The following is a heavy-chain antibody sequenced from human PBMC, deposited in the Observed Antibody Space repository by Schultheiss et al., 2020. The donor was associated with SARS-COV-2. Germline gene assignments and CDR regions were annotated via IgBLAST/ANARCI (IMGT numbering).Heavy chain of an antibody. D-gene: IGHD3-22*01. CDR1: GFTVSNNH. CDR3: ARGGGYYDSSGWD. CDR2: IYSGGIT. Sequence: GESLKISCAASGFTVSNNHMSWVRQAPGKGLEWVSVIYSGGITSHADSVKGRFTISRDNSKNTLYLQMNSLRAEDTAVYYCARGGGYYDSSGWDWGQGTLVTVSS. J-gene: IGHJ4*02. V-gene: IGHV3-53*01.